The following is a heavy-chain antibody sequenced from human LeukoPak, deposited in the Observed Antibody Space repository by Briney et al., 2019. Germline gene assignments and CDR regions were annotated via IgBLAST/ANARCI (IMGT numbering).Heavy chain of an antibody. CDR3: AKDVDSTWGSIDY. V-gene: IGHV3-9*01. J-gene: IGHJ4*02. D-gene: IGHD3-16*01. Sequence: PGRSLRLSCAASGFTFDDYATHWVRQAPGKGLEWVSSISWNSGTIGYADSVKGRFTISRDNAKNSLYLQMNSLRPEDTALYYCAKDVDSTWGSIDYWGQGILVTVSS. CDR2: ISWNSGTI. CDR1: GFTFDDYA.